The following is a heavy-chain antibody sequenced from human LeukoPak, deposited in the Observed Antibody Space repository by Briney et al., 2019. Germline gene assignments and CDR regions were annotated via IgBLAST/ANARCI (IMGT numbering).Heavy chain of an antibody. V-gene: IGHV1-69*06. D-gene: IGHD3-10*01. J-gene: IGHJ6*03. CDR3: ARGDAYYAHYYMDV. Sequence: SVKVSCKASGGTFSSYAISWVRQAPGQGLEWMGGIIPIFGTANYAQKFQGRVTITADKSTSTAYMELSSLRSEDTAVYYCARGDAYYAHYYMDVWGKGTTVTVSS. CDR2: IIPIFGTA. CDR1: GGTFSSYA.